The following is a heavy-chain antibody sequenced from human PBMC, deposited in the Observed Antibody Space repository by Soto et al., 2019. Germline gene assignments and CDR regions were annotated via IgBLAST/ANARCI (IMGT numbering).Heavy chain of an antibody. Sequence: SETLSLTCTVSGYSISSGYYWGWIRQPPGKGLEWIGSIYHSGSTYYNPSLKSRVTISVDTSKNQFSLKLSSVTAADTAVYYCASPGAEEPYYFDYWGQGTLVTVSS. V-gene: IGHV4-38-2*02. J-gene: IGHJ4*02. CDR2: IYHSGST. CDR3: ASPGAEEPYYFDY. CDR1: GYSISSGYY. D-gene: IGHD1-26*01.